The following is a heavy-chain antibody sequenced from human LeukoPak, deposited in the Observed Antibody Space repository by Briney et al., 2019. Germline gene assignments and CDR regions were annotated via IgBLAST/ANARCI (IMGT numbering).Heavy chain of an antibody. V-gene: IGHV3-30*02. D-gene: IGHD1-1*01. J-gene: IGHJ4*02. CDR1: GFTFTNYG. CDR3: ANLPYNWNEYFDDY. CDR2: IASDGNYR. Sequence: GGSLRLSCAASGFTFTNYGMHWVRQAPGKGLEWVAYIASDGNYRDYVDSVRGRFTVSRDNSKNTPYLQMDSLRAEDTAVYYCANLPYNWNEYFDDYWGQGTLVTVSS.